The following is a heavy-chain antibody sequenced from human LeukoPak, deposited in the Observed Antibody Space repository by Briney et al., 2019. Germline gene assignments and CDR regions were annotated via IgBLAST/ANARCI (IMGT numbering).Heavy chain of an antibody. V-gene: IGHV3-23*01. J-gene: IGHJ4*02. CDR1: GFTFSIYA. Sequence: GGSLRLSCAASGFTFSIYAMSWVRQAPGKGLEWVSAITASGHTTYYADSVKGRFTISRDNSKNTVFLQMNTLRTEDTAVYFCAKDKPIDYWGQGTLVTVSS. CDR3: AKDKPIDY. CDR2: ITASGHTT. D-gene: IGHD1-14*01.